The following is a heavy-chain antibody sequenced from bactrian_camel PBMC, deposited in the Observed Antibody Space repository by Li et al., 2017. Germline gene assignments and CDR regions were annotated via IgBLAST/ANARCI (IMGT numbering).Heavy chain of an antibody. Sequence: HVQLVESGGGSVQAGGSLRLTCVVSGYYGGTGCLGWFRQAPGKEREGVAAVCSGGLSTYYAESVKGRFTISQDNAKNMVYLQVNSLKIDDTAMYYCANLDGHYWGQGTQVTVS. CDR3: ANLDGHY. V-gene: IGHV3S1*01. CDR2: VCSGGLST. J-gene: IGHJ4*01. CDR1: GYYGGTGC.